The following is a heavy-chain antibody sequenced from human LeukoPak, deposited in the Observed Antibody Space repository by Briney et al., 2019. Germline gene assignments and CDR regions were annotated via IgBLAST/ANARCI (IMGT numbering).Heavy chain of an antibody. CDR1: GFTFSSYW. CDR2: IKQDGSEK. CDR3: ARAPDTIFGVVKAFDY. Sequence: GGSLRLSCAASGFTFSSYWMSWVRQASGKGLEWVANIKQDGSEKYYVDSVKGRFTISRDNAKNSLYLQMNSLRAEDTAVYYCARAPDTIFGVVKAFDYWGQGTLVTVSS. V-gene: IGHV3-7*01. J-gene: IGHJ4*02. D-gene: IGHD3-3*01.